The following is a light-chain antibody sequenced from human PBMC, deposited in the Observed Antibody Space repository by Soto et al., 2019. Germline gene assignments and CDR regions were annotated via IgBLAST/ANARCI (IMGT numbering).Light chain of an antibody. V-gene: IGKV3-20*01. Sequence: EIVLTQSPGTLSLSPGERATLSCRASQSVSSTYFAWYQQKPGQAPRLLIYSASTRATGIPDRFSGSGSGTDFTLTISRLEPEDFAVYYCHQRQSWPRTFGQGTKV. CDR1: QSVSSTY. J-gene: IGKJ1*01. CDR3: HQRQSWPRT. CDR2: SAS.